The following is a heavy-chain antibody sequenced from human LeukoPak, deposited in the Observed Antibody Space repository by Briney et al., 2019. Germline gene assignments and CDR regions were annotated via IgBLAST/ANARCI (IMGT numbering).Heavy chain of an antibody. J-gene: IGHJ3*02. V-gene: IGHV5-51*01. CDR1: GYSFTSYW. Sequence: GESLQISCKGSGYSFTSYWIGWVRQLPGKGLEWMGIIYPGDSDTRYSPSFQGQVTISADKSISTAYLQWSSLKASDTAMYYCARPSYYDSSGYKAFDIWGQGTMVTVSS. CDR2: IYPGDSDT. CDR3: ARPSYYDSSGYKAFDI. D-gene: IGHD3-22*01.